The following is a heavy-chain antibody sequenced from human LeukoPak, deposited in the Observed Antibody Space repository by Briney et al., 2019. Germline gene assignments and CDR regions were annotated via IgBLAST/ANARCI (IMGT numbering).Heavy chain of an antibody. D-gene: IGHD1-26*01. J-gene: IGHJ3*02. CDR2: ISSSGSTI. V-gene: IGHV3-48*03. Sequence: GGSLRLSYAAAGFTFSSYEMTWVRQAPGKGLEWVSYISSSGSTIYYADSVKGRFTISRDNAKNSLYLQMNSLRAEDTAVYYCASSTYSGSHWDAFDIWGQGTMVTVSS. CDR3: ASSTYSGSHWDAFDI. CDR1: GFTFSSYE.